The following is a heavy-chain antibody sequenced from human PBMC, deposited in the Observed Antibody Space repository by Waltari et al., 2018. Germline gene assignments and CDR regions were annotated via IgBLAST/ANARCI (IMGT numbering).Heavy chain of an antibody. CDR1: GFTVSSNY. Sequence: EVQLVESGGGLIQPGGSLRHSCAASGFTVSSNYMSWVRQAPGKGLEWVSVIYSGGSTYYADSVKGRFTISRDNSKNTLYLQMNSLRAEDTAVYYCARSSSSWYFRYWGQGTLVTVSS. CDR3: ARSSSSWYFRY. CDR2: IYSGGST. V-gene: IGHV3-53*01. J-gene: IGHJ4*02. D-gene: IGHD6-13*01.